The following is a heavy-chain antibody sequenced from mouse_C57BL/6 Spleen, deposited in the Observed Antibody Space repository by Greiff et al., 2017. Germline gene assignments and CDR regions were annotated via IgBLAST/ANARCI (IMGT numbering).Heavy chain of an antibody. Sequence: QVQLQQPGAELVMPGASVKLSCKASGYTFTSYWMHWVKQRPGQGLEWIGEIDPSDSYTNYNQKFKGKSTLTVDKSSSTAYMQLSSLTSEDSAVYYCARRGIYYYGSRTGNYAMDYWGQGTSVTVSS. J-gene: IGHJ4*01. V-gene: IGHV1-69*01. CDR1: GYTFTSYW. D-gene: IGHD1-1*01. CDR3: ARRGIYYYGSRTGNYAMDY. CDR2: IDPSDSYT.